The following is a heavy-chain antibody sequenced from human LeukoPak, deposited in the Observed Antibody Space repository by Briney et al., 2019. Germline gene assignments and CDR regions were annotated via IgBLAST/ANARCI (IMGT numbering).Heavy chain of an antibody. Sequence: SATLSLTCTVSGGSIISSRHYWGWIRQPPGKGLGWIGNILYSGSTNYNPSLKSRVTISVDTSKNQFSLKLSSVTAADTADYYCVRRVAGSGYRDSWGQGTLVTVSS. CDR3: VRRVAGSGYRDS. J-gene: IGHJ4*02. CDR2: ILYSGST. D-gene: IGHD3-22*01. CDR1: GGSIISSRHY. V-gene: IGHV4-39*01.